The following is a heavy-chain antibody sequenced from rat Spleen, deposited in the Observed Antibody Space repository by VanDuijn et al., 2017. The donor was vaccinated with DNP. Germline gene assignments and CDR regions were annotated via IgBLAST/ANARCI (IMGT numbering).Heavy chain of an antibody. J-gene: IGHJ2*01. CDR2: LSYDGSST. V-gene: IGHV5-22*01. D-gene: IGHD1-1*01. Sequence: EVQLVESGGGLVQPGGSLKLSCAASGFTFSDYNMAWVRQAPKKGLEWVASLSYDGSSTYYGDSVKGRFTISRDNAKSTLSLQMISLRSEDMATYYCVRQELQWSHFDYWGQGVMVTVSS. CDR3: VRQELQWSHFDY. CDR1: GFTFSDYN.